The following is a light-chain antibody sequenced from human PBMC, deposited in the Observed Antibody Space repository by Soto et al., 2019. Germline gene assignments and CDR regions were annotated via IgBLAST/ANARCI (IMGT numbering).Light chain of an antibody. CDR3: SSYTSSSTWV. CDR2: EVS. J-gene: IGLJ3*02. V-gene: IGLV2-14*01. CDR1: SSDVGGYNY. Sequence: QSVLTQPASVSGSPGQSITISCTGTSSDVGGYNYVSWYQQHPGKAPKLIIYEVSNRPSGVSNRFSGSKSGNTASLTISELQAEDEADYYCSSYTSSSTWVFGGGTKVTVL.